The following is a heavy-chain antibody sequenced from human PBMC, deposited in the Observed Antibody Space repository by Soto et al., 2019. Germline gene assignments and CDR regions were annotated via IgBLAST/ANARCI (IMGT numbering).Heavy chain of an antibody. D-gene: IGHD2-2*01. CDR2: IKSKTDGGTT. CDR3: TTDIVVVPAAKNWFDP. CDR1: GFTFSNAW. J-gene: IGHJ5*02. V-gene: IGHV3-15*01. Sequence: ESGGGLVKPGGSLRLSCAASGFTFSNAWMSWVRQAPGKGLEWVGRIKSKTDGGTTDYAAPVKGRFTISRDDSKNTLYLQMNSLKTEDTAVYYCTTDIVVVPAAKNWFDPWGQGTLVTVSS.